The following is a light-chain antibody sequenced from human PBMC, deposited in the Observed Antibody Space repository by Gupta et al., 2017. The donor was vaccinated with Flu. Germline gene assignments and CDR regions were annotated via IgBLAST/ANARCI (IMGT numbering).Light chain of an antibody. Sequence: EIVLTQSPGTLSLSPGERATLSCRAGQTVSSNYLAWYQQKPGQAPRLLIYGAFSRAPGIPDRFSGSGSGTDFTLTISRLEPEDFAVYYCQQYGGSPITFGQGTRLEIK. J-gene: IGKJ5*01. CDR3: QQYGGSPIT. CDR2: GAF. V-gene: IGKV3-20*01. CDR1: QTVSSNY.